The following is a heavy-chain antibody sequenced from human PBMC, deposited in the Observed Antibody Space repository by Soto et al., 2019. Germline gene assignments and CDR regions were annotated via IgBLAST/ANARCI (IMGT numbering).Heavy chain of an antibody. CDR3: ARDSPIARMDV. Sequence: EASVKVSCKASGGTFSSYAISWVRQAPGQVLEWMGGIIRIFSTANYAQKFQGRVTITADESTSTAYMELSSLRSEDTAVYYCARDSPIARMDVWGQGTTVTVSS. J-gene: IGHJ6*02. CDR1: GGTFSSYA. V-gene: IGHV1-69*01. CDR2: IIRIFSTA. D-gene: IGHD6-13*01.